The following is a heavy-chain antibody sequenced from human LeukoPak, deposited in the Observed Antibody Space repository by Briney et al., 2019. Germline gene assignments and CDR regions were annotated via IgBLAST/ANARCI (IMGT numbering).Heavy chain of an antibody. CDR3: ANGRGPPFDS. V-gene: IGHV4-61*02. D-gene: IGHD3-10*01. CDR1: GDSINSGRFY. J-gene: IGHJ4*02. Sequence: PSETLSLTCTVSGDSINSGRFYWIWLRQPAGKGLEWIGRIYSSGTTNYNPFLMSRVTMSLDKSNNHFSLRLTSVTAADTAIYYCANGRGPPFDSWGQGILVTVSS. CDR2: IYSSGTT.